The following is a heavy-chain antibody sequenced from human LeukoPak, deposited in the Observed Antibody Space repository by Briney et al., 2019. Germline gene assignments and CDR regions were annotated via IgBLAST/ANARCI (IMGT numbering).Heavy chain of an antibody. D-gene: IGHD1-26*01. CDR3: AKISSQFDHMRIIAQWELLNWMADWFDP. CDR2: IRSDGINK. J-gene: IGHJ5*02. CDR1: GFTFSSYG. Sequence: GGSLRLSCAASGFTFSSYGMHWVRQAPGKGLEWVAFIRSDGINKYYADSVKGRFTISRDNSKNTLYLQMNSLRAEDTAVYYCAKISSQFDHMRIIAQWELLNWMADWFDPWGQGTLVTVSS. V-gene: IGHV3-30*02.